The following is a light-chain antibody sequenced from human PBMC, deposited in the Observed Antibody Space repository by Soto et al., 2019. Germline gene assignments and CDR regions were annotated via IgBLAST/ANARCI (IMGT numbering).Light chain of an antibody. V-gene: IGKV3-11*01. J-gene: IGKJ1*01. Sequence: EIVLTQSPATLSLSPGERATLSCRASQSISRYLAWYQQKPGQAPRLLIYDSSNRATGIPARFSGSGSGTDFTLTISSLAPEDFAVYFCQERSGWPRAFGQGTKVEIK. CDR2: DSS. CDR1: QSISRY. CDR3: QERSGWPRA.